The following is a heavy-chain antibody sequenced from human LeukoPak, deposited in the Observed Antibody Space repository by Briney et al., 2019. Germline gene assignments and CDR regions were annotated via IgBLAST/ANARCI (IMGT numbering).Heavy chain of an antibody. D-gene: IGHD6-13*01. Sequence: SETLSLTCTVSGGSISSYYWGWIRQPPGKGLEWIGSIYHSGSTYYNPSLKSRVTISVDTSKNQFSLKLSSVTAADTAVYYCARVRGSPYNWFDPWGQGTLVTVSS. CDR3: ARVRGSPYNWFDP. CDR2: IYHSGST. V-gene: IGHV4-38-2*02. J-gene: IGHJ5*02. CDR1: GGSISSYY.